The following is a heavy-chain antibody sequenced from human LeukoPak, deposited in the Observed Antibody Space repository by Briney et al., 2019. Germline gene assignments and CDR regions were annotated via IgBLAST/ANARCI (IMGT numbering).Heavy chain of an antibody. CDR2: IYPGDSDT. J-gene: IGHJ4*02. CDR3: ARHGAYSSGLGIPYYFDY. Sequence: GESLKISCKGSGYSFTSYWIGWVRQMPGKGLEWMGIIYPGDSDTIYSPPFQGQVTISADKSISTAYLQWSSLKASDTAMYYCARHGAYSSGLGIPYYFDYWGQGTLVTVSS. V-gene: IGHV5-51*01. CDR1: GYSFTSYW. D-gene: IGHD6-19*01.